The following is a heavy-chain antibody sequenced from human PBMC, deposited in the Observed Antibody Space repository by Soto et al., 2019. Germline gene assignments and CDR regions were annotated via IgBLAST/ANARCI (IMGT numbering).Heavy chain of an antibody. J-gene: IGHJ6*02. CDR3: ARDTGPNGYNYYYFGMDV. Sequence: PVGSLRLSCAASGFTFNSYGMHWVRQAPGKGLEWVAVISYDGSDKYNANSVKGRFTISRDNSKNTLYLQMNSLRAEDTAVYYCARDTGPNGYNYYYFGMDVWGQGTTVTVSS. D-gene: IGHD5-18*01. CDR1: GFTFNSYG. CDR2: ISYDGSDK. V-gene: IGHV3-30*03.